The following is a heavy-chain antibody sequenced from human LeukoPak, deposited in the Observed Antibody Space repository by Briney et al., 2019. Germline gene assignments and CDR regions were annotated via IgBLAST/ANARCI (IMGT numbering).Heavy chain of an antibody. D-gene: IGHD4-17*01. Sequence: PGGSLRLSCAASGFTFSSYAMHWVRQAPGKGLEWVAVISYDGSNKYYADSVKGRFTISRDNSKNTLYLQMNSLRAEDTAVYYCARDLRYGDYYGMDVWGQGTTVTVSS. CDR3: ARDLRYGDYYGMDV. V-gene: IGHV3-30-3*01. J-gene: IGHJ6*02. CDR1: GFTFSSYA. CDR2: ISYDGSNK.